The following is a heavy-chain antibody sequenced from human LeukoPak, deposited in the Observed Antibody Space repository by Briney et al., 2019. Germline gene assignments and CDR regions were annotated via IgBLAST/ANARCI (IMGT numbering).Heavy chain of an antibody. J-gene: IGHJ4*02. CDR2: IYYSGST. Sequence: SETLSLTCTVSGVSISSYYWSWIRQPPGKGLEWIGYIYYSGSTNYNPSLKSRVAISVDTSKNQFSLKLSSVTAADTAVYYCARVRGTAMVAFFDYWGQGTLVTVSS. CDR1: GVSISSYY. V-gene: IGHV4-59*01. CDR3: ARVRGTAMVAFFDY. D-gene: IGHD5-18*01.